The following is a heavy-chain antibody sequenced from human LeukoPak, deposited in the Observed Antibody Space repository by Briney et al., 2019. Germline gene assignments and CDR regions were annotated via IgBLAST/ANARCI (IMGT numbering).Heavy chain of an antibody. CDR1: GFTFSSYA. D-gene: IGHD6-13*01. CDR2: ISGSGGST. J-gene: IGHJ5*02. CDR3: AKRSSPPKQQDNWFDP. Sequence: PGGSLRLSCAASGFTFSSYAMSWVRQAPGKGLEWVSAISGSGGSTYYADPVKGRFTISRDNSKNTLYLQMNSLRAEDTAVYYCAKRSSPPKQQDNWFDPWGQGTLVTVSS. V-gene: IGHV3-23*01.